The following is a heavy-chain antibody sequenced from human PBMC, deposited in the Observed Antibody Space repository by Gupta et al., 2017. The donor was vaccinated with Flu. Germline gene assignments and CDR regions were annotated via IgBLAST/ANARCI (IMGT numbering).Heavy chain of an antibody. CDR1: GGSLTNYY. CDR3: ARAPPQGYYGSGSYGDS. J-gene: IGHJ4*02. V-gene: IGHV4-34*01. D-gene: IGHD3-10*01. Sequence: QVQLQQWGAGQLKPSETLSLTCAAYGGSLTNYYWTWIRQPPGKGLEWIGDINHSGSTNYNPSLKSRVTISIETSRNQFSLKLISVTAADTAVYYCARAPPQGYYGSGSYGDSWGQGALVTISS. CDR2: INHSGST.